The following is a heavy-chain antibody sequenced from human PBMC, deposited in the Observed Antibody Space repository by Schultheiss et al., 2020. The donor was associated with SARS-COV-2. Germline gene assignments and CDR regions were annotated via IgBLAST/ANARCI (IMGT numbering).Heavy chain of an antibody. CDR3: ARVGYCSSTSCSNAFDI. V-gene: IGHV4-59*01. CDR2: ISYSGSA. CDR1: GGSISSYS. D-gene: IGHD2-2*01. Sequence: ETLSLTCSVSGGSISSYSWTWIRQPPEKGLEWIGYISYSGSAKYNPSLKSRVTISVDTSKNQFSLKLSSVTAADTAVYYCARVGYCSSTSCSNAFDIWGQGTMVTVSS. J-gene: IGHJ3*02.